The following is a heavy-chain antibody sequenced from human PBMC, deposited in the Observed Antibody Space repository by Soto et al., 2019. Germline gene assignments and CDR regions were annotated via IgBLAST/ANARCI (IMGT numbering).Heavy chain of an antibody. D-gene: IGHD3-22*01. Sequence: SETLSLTCTVSGGSXSSYYWSWIRQPPGKGLEWIGYIYYSGSTNYNPSLKSRVTISVDTSKNQFSLKLSSVTAADTAVYYCARGYYDSSGYVSDWFDPWGQGTLVTVSS. CDR1: GGSXSSYY. CDR3: ARGYYDSSGYVSDWFDP. CDR2: IYYSGST. J-gene: IGHJ5*02. V-gene: IGHV4-59*01.